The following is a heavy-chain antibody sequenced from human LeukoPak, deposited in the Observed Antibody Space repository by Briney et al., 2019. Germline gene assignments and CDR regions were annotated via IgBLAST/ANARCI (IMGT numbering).Heavy chain of an antibody. D-gene: IGHD4-23*01. Sequence: GGSQRLFCAVSGLTFSSYSMNWVRQAPGKGLEGVSYISSSSSTIYYADSVKGRFTISRDNAKNSLYLQMNSLRAEDTAVCYCAITRWHCWGQGTLVTVSS. CDR2: ISSSSSTI. J-gene: IGHJ4*01. V-gene: IGHV3-48*01. CDR3: AITRWHC. CDR1: GLTFSSYS.